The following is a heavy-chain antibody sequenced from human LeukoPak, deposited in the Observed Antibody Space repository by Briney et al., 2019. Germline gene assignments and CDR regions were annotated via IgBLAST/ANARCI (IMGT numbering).Heavy chain of an antibody. V-gene: IGHV3-23*01. CDR2: ISGSGGST. CDR3: AKAGEWELPQGDYFDY. D-gene: IGHD1-26*01. CDR1: GFTFSNYA. J-gene: IGHJ4*02. Sequence: GGSLRLSCAASGFTFSNYAMSWVRQAPGKGLEWVSAISGSGGSTYYADSVKGRFTISRDNSKNTLYLQMNSLRAEDTAVYYCAKAGEWELPQGDYFDYWGQGTLVTVSS.